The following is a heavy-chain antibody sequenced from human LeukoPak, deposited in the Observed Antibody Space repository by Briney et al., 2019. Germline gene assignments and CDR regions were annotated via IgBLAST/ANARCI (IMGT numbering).Heavy chain of an antibody. CDR1: GFTFSSYW. CDR3: AKDEGSQGRSYMDV. V-gene: IGHV3-7*01. CDR2: IKQDGSEK. J-gene: IGHJ6*03. D-gene: IGHD3-10*01. Sequence: PGGSLRLSCAASGFTFSSYWMSWVRQAPGKGLEWVANIKQDGSEKYYADSVKGRFTISRDNSKNTLYLQMNSLRAEDTAVYYCAKDEGSQGRSYMDVWGKGTTVTVSS.